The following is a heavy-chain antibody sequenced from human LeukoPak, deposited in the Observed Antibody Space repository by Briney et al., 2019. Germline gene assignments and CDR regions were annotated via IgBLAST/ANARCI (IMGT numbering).Heavy chain of an antibody. D-gene: IGHD5-24*01. V-gene: IGHV4-31*03. CDR1: GGSISSGGYY. CDR3: ARDPSRGARAFDY. CDR2: IYYSGGT. Sequence: PSQTLSLTCTVSGGSISSGGYYWSWIRQHPGKGLEWIGYIYYSGGTYYNPSLKSRVTISVDTSKNQFSLKLSSVTAADTAVYYCARDPSRGARAFDYWGQGTLVTVSS. J-gene: IGHJ4*02.